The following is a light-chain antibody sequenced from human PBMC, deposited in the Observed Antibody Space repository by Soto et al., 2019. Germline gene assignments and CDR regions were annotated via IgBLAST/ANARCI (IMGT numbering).Light chain of an antibody. J-gene: IGKJ5*01. CDR3: QQYYSYPPLT. V-gene: IGKV1-8*01. Sequence: AIRMTQSPSSFSASTGDRVTITCRASQGISSYLAWYQQTPGKAPKLLIYAASTLQSGVTSRFSGSGSGTDFTLIISCLQSEDFATYYCQQYYSYPPLTFGQGTRLEIK. CDR2: AAS. CDR1: QGISSY.